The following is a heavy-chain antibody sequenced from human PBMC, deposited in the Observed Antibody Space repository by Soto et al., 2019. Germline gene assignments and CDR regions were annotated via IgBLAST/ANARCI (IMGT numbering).Heavy chain of an antibody. V-gene: IGHV3-23*01. J-gene: IGHJ4*02. Sequence: GGSLRLSCAASGFTFSRFAMSWFRQAPGKGLEWVSVFESGGSIYYADPVKGRFIISRDYAKNTVYLQMNSLRAEDTAVYYCARAGVTPDFFDYWGQGTLVTVSS. CDR3: ARAGVTPDFFDY. CDR2: FESGGSI. CDR1: GFTFSRFA. D-gene: IGHD2-21*02.